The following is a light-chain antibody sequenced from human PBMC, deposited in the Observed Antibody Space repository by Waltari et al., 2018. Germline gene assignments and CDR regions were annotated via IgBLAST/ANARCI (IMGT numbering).Light chain of an antibody. CDR1: SSDVGGYNH. Sequence: QSALTQPRSVSGSPGQSATISCTATSSDVGGYNHVSWYQQHPGKAPKLMIYDVSKRPSGVPDRFSGSKSGNTASLTISGLQAEDEADYYCCSYAGSYTWVFGGGTKLTVL. CDR2: DVS. CDR3: CSYAGSYTWV. J-gene: IGLJ3*02. V-gene: IGLV2-11*01.